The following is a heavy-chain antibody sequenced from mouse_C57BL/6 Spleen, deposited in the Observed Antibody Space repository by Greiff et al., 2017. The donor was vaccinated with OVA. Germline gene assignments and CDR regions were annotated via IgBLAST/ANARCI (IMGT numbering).Heavy chain of an antibody. D-gene: IGHD2-1*01. CDR1: GYTFTDYN. CDR3: ARGAYGNFCHYFDY. J-gene: IGHJ2*01. V-gene: IGHV1-18*01. Sequence: EVQLVESGPELVKPGASVKIPCKASGYTFTDYNMDWVKQSHGKSLEWIGDINPNNGGTIYNQKFKGKATLTVDKSSSTAYMELRSLTSEDTAVDYCARGAYGNFCHYFDYWGQGTTLTVSS. CDR2: INPNNGGT.